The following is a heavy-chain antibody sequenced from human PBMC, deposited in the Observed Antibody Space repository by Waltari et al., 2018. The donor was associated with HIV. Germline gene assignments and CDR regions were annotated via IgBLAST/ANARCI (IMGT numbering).Heavy chain of an antibody. V-gene: IGHV1-24*01. D-gene: IGHD6-19*01. J-gene: IGHJ4*02. CDR1: VDTFPRKY. CDR3: ATVGAVAGRGGGFDY. Sequence: QVQLVQSGAEVKKPGASVKVSCTAFVDTFPRKYVHWVLRAPGQGLEWMGGFDPEDGETIYAQKFQGRVTMTEDTSTDTAYMELSSLRSEDTAVYYCATVGAVAGRGGGFDYWGQGTLVTVSS. CDR2: FDPEDGET.